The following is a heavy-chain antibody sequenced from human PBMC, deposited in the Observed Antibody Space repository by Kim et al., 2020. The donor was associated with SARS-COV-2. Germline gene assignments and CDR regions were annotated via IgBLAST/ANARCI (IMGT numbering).Heavy chain of an antibody. CDR3: ARDRGSGWYNLGYYYGMDV. CDR2: ISGDGGST. V-gene: IGHV3-43*02. Sequence: GGSLRLSCAASGFTFDDYAMHWVRQAPGKGLKWVSLISGDGGSTYYADSVKGRFTISRDNSKNSLYLQMNSLRIEDTALYYCARDRGSGWYNLGYYYGMDVWGQGTTVTVSS. D-gene: IGHD6-19*01. CDR1: GFTFDDYA. J-gene: IGHJ6*02.